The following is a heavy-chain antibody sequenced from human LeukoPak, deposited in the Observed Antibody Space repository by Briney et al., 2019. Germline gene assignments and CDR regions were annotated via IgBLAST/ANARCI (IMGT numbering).Heavy chain of an antibody. Sequence: SVKVSFKASGGTFSSYAISWVRQAPGQGLEWMGGIIPIFGTANYAQKFQGRVTITADGSTSTAYMELSSLRSEDTAVYYCAREGVVPAATMDYWGQGTLVTVSS. CDR2: IIPIFGTA. V-gene: IGHV1-69*01. CDR1: GGTFSSYA. CDR3: AREGVVPAATMDY. J-gene: IGHJ4*02. D-gene: IGHD2-2*01.